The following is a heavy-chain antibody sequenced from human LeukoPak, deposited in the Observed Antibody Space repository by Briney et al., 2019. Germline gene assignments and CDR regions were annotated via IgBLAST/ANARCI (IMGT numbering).Heavy chain of an antibody. Sequence: TSETLSLTCTVSGGSISSSSYYWGWVRQPPGKGLEWIGSIYYSGRTYYNPSLKSRVTISVDTSKNQFSLKLSSVTAADTAVYYCARSSWIQLWLLDNWGQGTLVTVSS. CDR1: GGSISSSSYY. D-gene: IGHD5-18*01. J-gene: IGHJ4*02. CDR2: IYYSGRT. CDR3: ARSSWIQLWLLDN. V-gene: IGHV4-39*01.